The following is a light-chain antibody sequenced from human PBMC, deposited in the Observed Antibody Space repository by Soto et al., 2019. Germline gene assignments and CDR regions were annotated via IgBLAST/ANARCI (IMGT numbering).Light chain of an antibody. CDR2: DAS. V-gene: IGKV3-11*01. CDR1: HRGSRY. J-gene: IGKJ3*01. CDR3: QQRNNWPLFA. Sequence: EMVLTQSPATLPLSPGERATLSCRASHRGSRYLACYQQKRGQPPRLLIYDASNRSTGIPARFSGSGSGTDFPLTISSLEPEDFAVYYCQQRNNWPLFAFGPGTKVDIK.